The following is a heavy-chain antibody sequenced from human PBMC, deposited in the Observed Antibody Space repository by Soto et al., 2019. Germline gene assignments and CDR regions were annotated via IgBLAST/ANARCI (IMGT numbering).Heavy chain of an antibody. CDR1: GFSLSNARMG. V-gene: IGHV2-26*01. J-gene: IGHJ4*02. CDR3: ARITWYSSGWYYFDY. D-gene: IGHD6-19*01. Sequence: QVTLKESGPVLVKPTETLTLTCTVSGFSLSNARMGVSWIRQPPGKALEWLAHIFSNDEKSYSTSLKSRLTNPKDTSKSPVVLTLNNMDPFEKATYYCARITWYSSGWYYFDYWGQGTLVTVSS. CDR2: IFSNDEK.